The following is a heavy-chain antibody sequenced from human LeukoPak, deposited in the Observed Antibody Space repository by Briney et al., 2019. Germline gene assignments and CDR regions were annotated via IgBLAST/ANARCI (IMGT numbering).Heavy chain of an antibody. D-gene: IGHD3-22*01. CDR3: ARLHSDSSGYYFDY. CDR1: GYTFTGYY. V-gene: IGHV1-2*02. Sequence: ASVKVSCKASGYTFTGYYMHWVRQAPGQGLEWMGWINPNSGGTNYAQKFQGRVTMTRDTSISTAYMELSRLRSDDTAVYYCARLHSDSSGYYFDYWGQGTLVTVSS. J-gene: IGHJ4*02. CDR2: INPNSGGT.